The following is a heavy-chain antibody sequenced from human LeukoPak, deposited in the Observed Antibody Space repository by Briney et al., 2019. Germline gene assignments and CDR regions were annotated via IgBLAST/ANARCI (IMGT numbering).Heavy chain of an antibody. Sequence: ASVKISCRTSGYTFSNYHINWVRQAPGQGLAWMGTLNPSDGATNYPHKFRGRVTLTRDVSTSTAYLELNSLTSEDTAVYYCARETPGACWFDPWGQGTLVSVSS. J-gene: IGHJ5*02. CDR2: LNPSDGAT. CDR1: GYTFSNYH. V-gene: IGHV1-46*01. D-gene: IGHD4/OR15-4a*01. CDR3: ARETPGACWFDP.